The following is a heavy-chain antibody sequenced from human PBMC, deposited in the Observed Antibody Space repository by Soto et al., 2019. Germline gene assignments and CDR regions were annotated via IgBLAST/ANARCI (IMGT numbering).Heavy chain of an antibody. CDR3: ATADRGGGGRFDY. CDR1: GGSISSGGYY. V-gene: IGHV4-31*03. D-gene: IGHD3-16*01. J-gene: IGHJ4*02. CDR2: IYYSGST. Sequence: QVQLQESGPGLVKPSQTLSLTCTVSGGSISSGGYYWSWIRQHPGKGLEWIGYIYYSGSTYYNPSLRSRVTLSLDTSKNQFSLKLSSVTAADTAVYYCATADRGGGGRFDYWGQGTLVTVSS.